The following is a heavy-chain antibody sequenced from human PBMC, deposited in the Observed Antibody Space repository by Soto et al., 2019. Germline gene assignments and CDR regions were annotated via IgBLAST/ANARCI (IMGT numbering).Heavy chain of an antibody. Sequence: QVQLQEAGPGLVKPSQTLSLTCTVSGGSISSGGYYWNWIRQHPGKGLEWIGYINNSGSTFYNPSLKGRGTISVGTSSNQFSLKVTSVTAVDTAVYYCARGTTSLAFWGQGLLVTVSS. CDR1: GGSISSGGYY. CDR3: ARGTTSLAF. J-gene: IGHJ4*02. V-gene: IGHV4-31*03. D-gene: IGHD3-10*01. CDR2: INNSGST.